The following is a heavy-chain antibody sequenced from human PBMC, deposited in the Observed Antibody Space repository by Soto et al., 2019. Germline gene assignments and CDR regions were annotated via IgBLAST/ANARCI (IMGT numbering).Heavy chain of an antibody. CDR2: ISAYNGNT. CDR3: ARLRGALAAAGTLSLDY. D-gene: IGHD6-13*01. J-gene: IGHJ4*02. CDR1: GYTFTSYG. V-gene: IGHV1-18*01. Sequence: ASVKVSCKASGYTFTSYGISWVRQAPGQGLEWMGWISAYNGNTNYAQKLQGRVTMTADTSTSTAYMELRGLRSDDTAVYYCARLRGALAAAGTLSLDYWGQGTLVTVSS.